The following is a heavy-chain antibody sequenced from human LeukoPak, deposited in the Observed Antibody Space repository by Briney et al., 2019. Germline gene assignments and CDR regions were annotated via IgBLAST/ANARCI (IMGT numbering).Heavy chain of an antibody. V-gene: IGHV1-18*04. J-gene: IGHJ4*02. D-gene: IGHD6-19*01. Sequence: GASVKVSCKASGYTFTGYYMHWVRQAPGQGLEWMGWISAYNGNTNYAQKLQGRVTMTTDTSTSTAYMELRSLRSDDTAVYYCARRAVAFDHGPQRPRDSVSS. CDR1: GYTFTGYY. CDR3: ARRAVAFDH. CDR2: ISAYNGNT.